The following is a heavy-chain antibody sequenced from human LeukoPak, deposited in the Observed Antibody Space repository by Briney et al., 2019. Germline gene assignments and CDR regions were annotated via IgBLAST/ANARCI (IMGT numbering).Heavy chain of an antibody. CDR1: GFIVSSTY. CDR2: IYGGGTT. V-gene: IGHV3-66*01. D-gene: IGHD2/OR15-2a*01. Sequence: GGSLRLSCAAAGFIVSSTYMSWVRQAPGKGLEWVSVIYGGGTTFYADSLKGRFTISKDNSRNTVYLQMNSLRAEDTAVYYCAREGPRGNSQFDYWGQGTLVTVSS. J-gene: IGHJ4*02. CDR3: AREGPRGNSQFDY.